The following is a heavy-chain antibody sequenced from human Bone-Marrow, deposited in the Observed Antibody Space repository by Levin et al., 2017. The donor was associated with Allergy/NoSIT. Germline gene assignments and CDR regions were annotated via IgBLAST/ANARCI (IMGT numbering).Heavy chain of an antibody. J-gene: IGHJ4*02. D-gene: IGHD2-2*01. Sequence: GESLKISCVASGFPFGTYEMTWVRQAPGKGLEWVSHIKNSRSPTYYADSVTGRFTISRDDAKNSVYLQMNSLRAEEPAVYYCARKYPLSTNLDFWGRGPLVTVSS. CDR3: ARKYPLSTNLDF. CDR1: GFPFGTYE. V-gene: IGHV3-48*03. CDR2: IKNSRSPT.